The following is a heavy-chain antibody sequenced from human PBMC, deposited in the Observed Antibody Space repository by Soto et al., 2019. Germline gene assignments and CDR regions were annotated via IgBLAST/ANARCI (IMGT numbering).Heavy chain of an antibody. CDR1: GYSFTSYW. D-gene: IGHD3-9*01. CDR3: ARLPQSGYDILTYD. Sequence: GEPLKVSYKGSGYSFTSYWISWVRQMPGKGLEWMGRIDPSDSYTNYSPSFQGHVTISADKSISTAYLQWSSLKASDTAMYYCARLPQSGYDILTYDWGQGTLVTVSS. CDR2: IDPSDSYT. J-gene: IGHJ4*02. V-gene: IGHV5-10-1*01.